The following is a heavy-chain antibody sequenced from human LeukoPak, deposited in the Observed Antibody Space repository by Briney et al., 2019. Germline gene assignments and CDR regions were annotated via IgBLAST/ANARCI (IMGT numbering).Heavy chain of an antibody. D-gene: IGHD3-10*01. CDR3: ARGQYYGSGSYYDY. Sequence: ASVKVSCKASGYTFTSYDINWVRQATGQGLEWMGWVNPSSGNTGYAQKFQGRVTMTRNTSISTAYMELSSLRSEDTAVYYCARGQYYGSGSYYDYWGQGTLVTVSS. CDR1: GYTFTSYD. V-gene: IGHV1-8*01. CDR2: VNPSSGNT. J-gene: IGHJ4*02.